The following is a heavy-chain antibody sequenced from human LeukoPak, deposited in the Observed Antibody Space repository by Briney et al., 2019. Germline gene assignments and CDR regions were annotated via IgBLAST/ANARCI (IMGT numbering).Heavy chain of an antibody. V-gene: IGHV3-48*01. CDR2: ISSSSSTI. D-gene: IGHD3-10*01. CDR3: ARGESVDY. J-gene: IGHJ4*02. Sequence: GGSLRLSCAASGFTFSTYSMNWVRQAPGKGLEWVSYISSSSSTIYYADSVKGRFTISRDNAKNSLSLQMNSLRAEDTAVYYCARGESVDYWGQGTLVTVSS. CDR1: GFTFSTYS.